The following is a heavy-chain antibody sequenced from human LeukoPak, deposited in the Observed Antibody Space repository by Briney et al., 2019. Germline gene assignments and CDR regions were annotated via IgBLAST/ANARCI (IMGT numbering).Heavy chain of an antibody. V-gene: IGHV3-23*01. D-gene: IGHD3-10*01. CDR2: ITSGTRT. Sequence: GGTLRLSCVASGFTFSSHGMNWVRQAPGKGLEWVSGITSGTRTYYADSVKGRFAISRDNSKNTMYLQMNSLRAEDTAVYYCARVSMVRGVMFDPWGQGTLVTVSS. CDR1: GFTFSSHG. CDR3: ARVSMVRGVMFDP. J-gene: IGHJ5*02.